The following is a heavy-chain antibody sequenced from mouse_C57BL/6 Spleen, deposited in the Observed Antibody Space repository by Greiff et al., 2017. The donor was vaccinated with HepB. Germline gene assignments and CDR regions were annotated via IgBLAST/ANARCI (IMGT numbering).Heavy chain of an antibody. CDR1: GYTFTSYW. J-gene: IGHJ1*03. D-gene: IGHD1-1*01. Sequence: QVQLQQPGAELVRPGSSVKLSCKASGYTFTSYWMDWVKQRPGQGLEWIGNIYPSDSETHYNQKFKDKATLTVDKSSSTAYMQLSSLTSEDSAVYYCARIYYYGSRWHFDVWGTGTTVTVSS. CDR2: IYPSDSET. CDR3: ARIYYYGSRWHFDV. V-gene: IGHV1-61*01.